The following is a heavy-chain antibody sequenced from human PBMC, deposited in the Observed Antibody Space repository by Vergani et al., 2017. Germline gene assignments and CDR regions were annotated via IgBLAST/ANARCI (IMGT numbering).Heavy chain of an antibody. J-gene: IGHJ4*02. CDR1: GFTFSSFS. Sequence: EVQLVESGGGLVKPGGSLRLSCAASGFTFSSFSMNWVRQAPGKGLDWVSSISSSSSYIYYEDSVKGRLTISRDNAKNSLYLQMNSLRAEDTAVYYCSRSVDTAMVPPLWGQGTLVTVS. V-gene: IGHV3-21*01. CDR2: ISSSSSYI. D-gene: IGHD5-18*01. CDR3: SRSVDTAMVPPL.